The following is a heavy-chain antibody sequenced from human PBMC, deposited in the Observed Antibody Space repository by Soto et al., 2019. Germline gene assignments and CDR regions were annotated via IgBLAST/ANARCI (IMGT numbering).Heavy chain of an antibody. CDR1: GYTFTGYY. V-gene: IGHV1-2*02. Sequence: EASVKVSCKASGYTFTGYYMHWVRQAPGQGLEWMGWINPNSGGTNYAQNFQARVTMTRDTSISTAYMELSSLRSDDTAVYYCARGPKVNWFDPWGQGTLVTVSS. J-gene: IGHJ5*02. CDR3: ARGPKVNWFDP. CDR2: INPNSGGT.